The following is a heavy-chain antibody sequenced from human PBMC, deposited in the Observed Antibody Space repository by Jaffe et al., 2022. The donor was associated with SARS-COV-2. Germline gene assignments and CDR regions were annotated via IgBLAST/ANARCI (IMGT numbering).Heavy chain of an antibody. CDR2: MNPNSGNT. J-gene: IGHJ6*02. CDR1: GYTFTSYD. CDR3: ARGRDYDYVWGSYRSYYYYYYGMDV. Sequence: QVQLVQSGAEVKKPGASVKVSCKASGYTFTSYDINWVRQATGQGLEWMGWMNPNSGNTGYAQKFQGRVTMTRNTSISTAYMELSSLRSEDTAVYYCARGRDYDYVWGSYRSYYYYYYGMDVWGQGTTVTVSS. D-gene: IGHD3-16*02. V-gene: IGHV1-8*01.